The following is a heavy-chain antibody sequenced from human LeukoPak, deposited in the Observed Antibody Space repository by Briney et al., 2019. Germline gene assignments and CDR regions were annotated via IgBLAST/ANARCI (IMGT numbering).Heavy chain of an antibody. CDR2: VDPEDGDT. Sequence: ASVKISCKGSGYTVTDYYMYWGQQAPGKGLEWMGLVDPEDGDTIYAEKFQGRVPITADPSTDTAYMELSSLRSDDPAVYYCVKHGLGWGQGTLVTVSS. CDR3: VKHGLG. J-gene: IGHJ4*02. D-gene: IGHD5-24*01. V-gene: IGHV1-69-2*01. CDR1: GYTVTDYY.